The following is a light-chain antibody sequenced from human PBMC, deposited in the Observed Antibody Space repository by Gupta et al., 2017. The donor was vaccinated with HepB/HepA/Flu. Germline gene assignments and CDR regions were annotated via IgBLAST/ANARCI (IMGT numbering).Light chain of an antibody. Sequence: SALTPPASVSGSPGPSITISCTGTSSDVGSYNLVSWYQQHPGKAPKLLIYAVTERPSGVPDRFSGSKSGNTASLTVSGRQAEDEADYYCFAYVGSDNWVFGPGTKVTVL. CDR1: SSDVGSYNL. CDR3: FAYVGSDNWV. V-gene: IGLV2-23*02. J-gene: IGLJ1*01. CDR2: AVT.